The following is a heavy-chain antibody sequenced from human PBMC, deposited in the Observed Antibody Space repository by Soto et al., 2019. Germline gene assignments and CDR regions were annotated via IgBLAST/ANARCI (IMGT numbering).Heavy chain of an antibody. CDR1: NETLTTYG. J-gene: IGHJ6*02. CDR3: ARESSSWGSYYGMDV. CDR2: VSGYSGHS. Sequence: QVHLVQSGAEVKKPGASVKVSCKASNETLTTYGISWVRQAPGQGLEWMGWVSGYSGHSSSAQEFQDRVIMTTDTSTNTAYMELRSLTSDDSDLYFCARESSSWGSYYGMDVWGQGTTVTVSS. D-gene: IGHD6-6*01. V-gene: IGHV1-18*01.